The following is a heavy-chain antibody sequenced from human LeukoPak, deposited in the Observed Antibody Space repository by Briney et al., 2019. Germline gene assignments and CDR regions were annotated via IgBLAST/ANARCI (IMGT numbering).Heavy chain of an antibody. CDR1: GFTFSSYA. V-gene: IGHV3-23*01. D-gene: IGHD2-15*01. CDR3: AGYCSGGSCDAAFDI. Sequence: GGSLRLSCAASGFTFSSYAMSWVRQAPGKGLEWVSAISGSGGSTYYADSVKGRFTISRDNSKKTLYLQMNSLRAEDTAVYYCAGYCSGGSCDAAFDIWGQGTMVTVSS. CDR2: ISGSGGST. J-gene: IGHJ3*02.